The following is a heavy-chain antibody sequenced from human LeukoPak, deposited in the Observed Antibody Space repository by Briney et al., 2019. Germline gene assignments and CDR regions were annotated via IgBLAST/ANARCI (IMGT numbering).Heavy chain of an antibody. Sequence: GGSLRLSCAASGFTFSSYWTHWVRQAPGKGLVWVSRISSDGSITSYADSVKGRFTISRDNAKNTLYLQMNSLRAEDTAVYYCARHLNYYLDYWGQGTLVTVSS. CDR3: ARHLNYYLDY. CDR2: ISSDGSIT. V-gene: IGHV3-74*01. CDR1: GFTFSSYW. D-gene: IGHD3-10*01. J-gene: IGHJ4*02.